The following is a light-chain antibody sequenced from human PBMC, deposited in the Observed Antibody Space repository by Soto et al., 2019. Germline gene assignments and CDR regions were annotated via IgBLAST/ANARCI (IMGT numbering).Light chain of an antibody. J-gene: IGKJ1*01. CDR1: QSVSSN. Sequence: EIVMTQSPATLSVSPGERATLSCRASQSVSSNLAWYQQKPGQAPRLLIYGASTRATGIPARFSGSGSGTEFNLTISSLQSEDFAVYDCQQYNNWPPWTFGQGTKVEIK. V-gene: IGKV3-15*01. CDR2: GAS. CDR3: QQYNNWPPWT.